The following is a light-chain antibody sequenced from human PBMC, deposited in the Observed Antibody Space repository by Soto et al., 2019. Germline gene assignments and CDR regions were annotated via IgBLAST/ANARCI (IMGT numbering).Light chain of an antibody. CDR3: QRSYNTPLT. Sequence: DIQMTQSPSSLSASVGDRVTITCRASQSISSYLNWYQQKPVKAPKLLIYAAFSLQSGFPSRFDGNGSGTDFTFPISRLHAEGLANYYCQRSYNTPLTIGQGTKVEIK. CDR1: QSISSY. J-gene: IGKJ1*01. V-gene: IGKV1-39*01. CDR2: AAF.